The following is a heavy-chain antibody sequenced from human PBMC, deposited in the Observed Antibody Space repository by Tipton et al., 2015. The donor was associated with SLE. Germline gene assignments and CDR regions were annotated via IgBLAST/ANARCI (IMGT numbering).Heavy chain of an antibody. D-gene: IGHD3-22*01. CDR1: GASVSSTDYY. J-gene: IGHJ4*02. Sequence: LRLSCTVSGASVSSTDYYWSWIRQPAGKGLEWIGRIYSSGTTNYNPSLKSRVTISMDTSRNQFSLNLDSVTAADTALYYCARHDYDDNGYYMQYFDYWGQGTLVTVSS. V-gene: IGHV4-61*02. CDR3: ARHDYDDNGYYMQYFDY. CDR2: IYSSGTT.